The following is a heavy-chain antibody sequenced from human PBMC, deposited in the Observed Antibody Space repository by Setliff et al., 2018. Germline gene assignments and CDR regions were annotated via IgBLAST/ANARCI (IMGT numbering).Heavy chain of an antibody. V-gene: IGHV4-59*01. Sequence: SETLSLTCRVSGDSISDYHWSWIRQPPGQGLEWIGYIYPSGRTNYNPSLKSRVSLSLDTSKNQFSLDLSSVTPADTAVYYCARELGLRAPFDFWGQGILVTVSS. CDR1: GDSISDYH. J-gene: IGHJ4*02. CDR3: ARELGLRAPFDF. CDR2: IYPSGRT. D-gene: IGHD4-17*01.